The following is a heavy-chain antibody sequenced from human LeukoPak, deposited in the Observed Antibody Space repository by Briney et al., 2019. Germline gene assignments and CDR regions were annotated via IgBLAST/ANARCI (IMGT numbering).Heavy chain of an antibody. CDR2: IRYDESIK. CDR1: GFTFNTYD. V-gene: IGHV3-30*02. CDR3: ARDKTWAAMREYYFDY. J-gene: IGHJ4*02. Sequence: GGSLRLSCAASGFTFNTYDIHWVRQAPGKGLEWVAFIRYDESIKYYADSVKGRFTISRDNAKNSLYLQMNSLRAEDTAVYYCARDKTWAAMREYYFDYWGQGTLVTVSS. D-gene: IGHD2-2*01.